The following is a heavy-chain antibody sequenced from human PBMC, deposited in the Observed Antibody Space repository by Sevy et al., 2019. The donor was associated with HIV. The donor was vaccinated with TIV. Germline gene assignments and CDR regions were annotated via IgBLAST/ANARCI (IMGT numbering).Heavy chain of an antibody. CDR2: ISWDGGST. V-gene: IGHV3-43*01. J-gene: IGHJ4*02. CDR3: ANDYCGGDCYRDYQYYFDY. CDR1: GFTFDDYT. D-gene: IGHD2-21*02. Sequence: GGSLRLSCAASGFTFDDYTMHWVRQAPGKGLEWVSLISWDGGSTYYADSVKGRFTISRDNSKNSLYLQMNSLRTEDTALYYCANDYCGGDCYRDYQYYFDYWGQGTLVTVSS.